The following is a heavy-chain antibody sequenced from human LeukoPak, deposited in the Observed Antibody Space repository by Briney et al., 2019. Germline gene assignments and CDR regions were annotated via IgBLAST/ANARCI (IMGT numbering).Heavy chain of an antibody. J-gene: IGHJ5*02. D-gene: IGHD2-15*01. Sequence: SETLSLTCTDSGDSISSGRYYWTWIRQHPGKGLEWIGYIYYSGSTDYNPPLKSRVSISLDTSKNQFSLKLSSVTAADTAVYYCARDRVTSRRGGSRYRTIDTWGQGPLVTVSP. CDR1: GDSISSGRYY. CDR2: IYYSGST. CDR3: ARDRVTSRRGGSRYRTIDT. V-gene: IGHV4-31*03.